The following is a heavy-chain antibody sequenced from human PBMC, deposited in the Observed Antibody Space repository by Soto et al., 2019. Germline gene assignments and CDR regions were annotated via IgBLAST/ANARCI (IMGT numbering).Heavy chain of an antibody. CDR3: ASDHFYYASDL. V-gene: IGHV3-11*01. CDR2: ISGSGGTM. D-gene: IGHD3-16*01. Sequence: QVHLVESGGGLVEPGGSLRLSCAASGFTFSNVYMTWIRQAPGKGLEWVSKISGSGGTMFYADSVKGRFTVSRDNTKNSLYLEMNSLRAEDTAVYYCASDHFYYASDLWGQGTPVTVSS. CDR1: GFTFSNVY. J-gene: IGHJ4*02.